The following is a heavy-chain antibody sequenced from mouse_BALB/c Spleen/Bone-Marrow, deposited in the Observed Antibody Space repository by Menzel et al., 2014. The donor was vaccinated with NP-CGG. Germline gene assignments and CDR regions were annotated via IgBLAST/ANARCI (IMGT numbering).Heavy chain of an antibody. CDR1: GFTFCRFG. Sequence: EVKLVESGGGLVQPGGSRKLSCAASGFTFCRFGMHWVRQAPEKGLEWVAYISSGSSTFYYADKVKGRFTVSRDNPKNSLLLQMTGLRSEDTAMYYCAREGDAYAGVDYWGQGTTVTVSS. J-gene: IGHJ2*01. CDR3: AREGDAYAGVDY. CDR2: ISSGSSTF. D-gene: IGHD6-5*01. V-gene: IGHV5-17*02.